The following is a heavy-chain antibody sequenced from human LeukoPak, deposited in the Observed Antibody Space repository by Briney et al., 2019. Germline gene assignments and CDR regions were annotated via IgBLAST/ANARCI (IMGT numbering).Heavy chain of an antibody. CDR1: GFTSSSYA. CDR2: ISGSGGST. CDR3: ANAKAIYYYYYGMDV. Sequence: PGGSLRLSCAASGFTSSSYAMSWVRQAPGKGLEWVSAISGSGGSTYYADSVKGRFTISRDNSKNTLYLQMNSLRAEDTAVYYCANAKAIYYYYYGMDVWGQGTTVTVSS. J-gene: IGHJ6*02. V-gene: IGHV3-23*01.